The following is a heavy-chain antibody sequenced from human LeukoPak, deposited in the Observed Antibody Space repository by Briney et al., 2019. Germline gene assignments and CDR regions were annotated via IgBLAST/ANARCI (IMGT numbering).Heavy chain of an antibody. V-gene: IGHV3-23*01. CDR3: AKDLSVATVTYFDY. CDR1: GFTFSSYA. CDR2: ISGSGGST. D-gene: IGHD4-17*01. J-gene: IGHJ4*02. Sequence: GGSLRLSCAASGFTFSSYAMSWVRQAPGKGLEWVSAISGSGGSTYYADSVKSRFTISRDNSKNTLYLQMNSLRAEDTAVYYCAKDLSVATVTYFDYWGQGTLVTVSS.